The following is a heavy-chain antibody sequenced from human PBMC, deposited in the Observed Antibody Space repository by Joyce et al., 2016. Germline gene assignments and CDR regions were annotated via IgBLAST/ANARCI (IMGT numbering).Heavy chain of an antibody. V-gene: IGHV3-33*01. CDR1: ALSFSSHG. CDR2: VLSDASGE. Sequence: QVQLLESGEGVVQPGRSLRLSCAASALSFSSHGIHWVRQAPGKGLEWVSVVLSDASGESYVDSVKGRFIISRDNSTNTVYLQMNSLRAEDTAVYYCATGAYRGSWFSPYYFDHWGQGTLVTVSP. CDR3: ATGAYRGSWFSPYYFDH. D-gene: IGHD6-13*01. J-gene: IGHJ4*02.